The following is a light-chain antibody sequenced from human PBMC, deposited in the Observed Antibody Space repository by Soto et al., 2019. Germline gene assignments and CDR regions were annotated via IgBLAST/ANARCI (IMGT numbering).Light chain of an antibody. CDR3: QQRYSTPRT. J-gene: IGKJ4*01. V-gene: IGKV1-39*01. CDR2: AAS. Sequence: DIQMTQSPSSLSASVGDTVTITCRAIQSISSYLNWYQQKPGKAAKILIYAASSLQSGGPSSFSSSGSVTDFTLTISSLQPEDFATYYCQQRYSTPRTFGGGTKVEIK. CDR1: QSISSY.